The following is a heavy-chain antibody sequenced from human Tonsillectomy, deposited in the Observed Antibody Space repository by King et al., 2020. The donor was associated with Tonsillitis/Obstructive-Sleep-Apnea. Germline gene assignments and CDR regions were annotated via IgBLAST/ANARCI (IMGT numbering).Heavy chain of an antibody. V-gene: IGHV6-1*01. Sequence: VQLQQSGPGLVKPSQTLSLTCAISGDSVSSNRAAWNWIRQSPSRGLEWLGRTYYKSKWYNDYAESVESRITITPDTAKNQFSLQLNPVTPEDTAIYYCARGDPPPDDAFDVWGQGTMVTVSS. CDR1: GDSVSSNRAA. J-gene: IGHJ3*01. CDR3: ARGDPPPDDAFDV. CDR2: TYYKSKWYN.